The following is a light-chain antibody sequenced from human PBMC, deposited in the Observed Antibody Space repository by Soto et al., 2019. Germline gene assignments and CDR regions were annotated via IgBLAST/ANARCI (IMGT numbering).Light chain of an antibody. CDR1: SSDVGSYNY. CDR2: DVS. CDR3: SSYTSSSTLV. J-gene: IGLJ2*01. Sequence: QSALTQPASVSGSPGQSITISCTGTSSDVGSYNYVSWYQQHPGKAPKLMIYDVSNRPSGVSNRFSGSKSGNTASLTISGXQAEDEADYYCSSYTSSSTLVFGGGTKLTVL. V-gene: IGLV2-14*01.